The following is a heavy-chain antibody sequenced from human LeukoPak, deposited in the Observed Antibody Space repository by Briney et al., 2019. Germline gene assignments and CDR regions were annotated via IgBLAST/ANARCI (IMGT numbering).Heavy chain of an antibody. Sequence: ASVKVFCKASGYTFTGYYMHWVRQAPGQGLEWMGWINPNSGGTNYAQKFQGRVTMTRDTSISTAHMELSRLRSDDTAVYYCASAIPGNYDYYYYYYMDVWGKGTTVTVSS. CDR3: ASAIPGNYDYYYYYYMDV. J-gene: IGHJ6*03. CDR1: GYTFTGYY. V-gene: IGHV1-2*02. CDR2: INPNSGGT. D-gene: IGHD3-22*01.